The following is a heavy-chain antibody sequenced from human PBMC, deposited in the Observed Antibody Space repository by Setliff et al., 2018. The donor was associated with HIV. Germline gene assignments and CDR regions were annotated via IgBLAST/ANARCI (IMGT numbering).Heavy chain of an antibody. CDR1: GYTFSTYW. V-gene: IGHV5-51*01. J-gene: IGHJ4*02. CDR2: IYAGDSDA. Sequence: GESLKISCKAAGYTFSTYWIGWVRQKPGKVLEYMGIIYAGDSDARYSPSFQGQVTFSADKSISTVYLQWSSLKASDTAIYYCATLDPNYGDYCNYWGQGTLVTVSS. D-gene: IGHD4-17*01. CDR3: ATLDPNYGDYCNY.